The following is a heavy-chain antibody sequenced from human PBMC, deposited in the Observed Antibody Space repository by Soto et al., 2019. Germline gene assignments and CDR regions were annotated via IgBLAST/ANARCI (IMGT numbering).Heavy chain of an antibody. Sequence: EVQLVESGGGLVQPGGSLRLSCAASGFSFSSYWIHWVRQAPGKGLVWVSRIKTDGSSTDYADSVKGRFTISRDNAKNTLYLQMNSLSAEDTAVYYCAKREGNTYRLFHWGQGTLVTVSS. CDR3: AKREGNTYRLFH. CDR1: GFSFSSYW. D-gene: IGHD3-16*02. J-gene: IGHJ4*02. CDR2: IKTDGSST. V-gene: IGHV3-74*01.